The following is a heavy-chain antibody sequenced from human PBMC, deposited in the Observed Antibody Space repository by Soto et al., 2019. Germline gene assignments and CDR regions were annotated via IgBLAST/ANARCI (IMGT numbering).Heavy chain of an antibody. CDR3: AREEDYGDYVGWFDP. CDR1: ADSLSSNSAA. D-gene: IGHD4-17*01. CDR2: TYYRSKWYN. V-gene: IGHV6-1*01. Sequence: PSQTLSLTCAISADSLSSNSAAWNWIRQSPSRGLEWLGRTYYRSKWYNDYEVSKKSRITINPDTYKKQNSQKLKSVNTEDTALFYCAREEDYGDYVGWFDPWGQGTLVTVSS. J-gene: IGHJ5*02.